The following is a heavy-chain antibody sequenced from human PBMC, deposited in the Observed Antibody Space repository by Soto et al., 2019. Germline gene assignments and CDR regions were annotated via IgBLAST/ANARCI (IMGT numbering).Heavy chain of an antibody. J-gene: IGHJ6*03. V-gene: IGHV1-69*08. D-gene: IGHD3-16*01. Sequence: QAQLVQSGAEVKRPGSSVKVSCTASGDTFSSYSISWVRQAPGQGLEWMGRIIPMVGTPNYAQKFQGRVTFSADKSTSTAYMVLNTLISDDPAVYYCATDGGSTSSSAYNYFMDVWGKGTPVTVSS. CDR2: IIPMVGTP. CDR1: GDTFSSYS. CDR3: ATDGGSTSSSAYNYFMDV.